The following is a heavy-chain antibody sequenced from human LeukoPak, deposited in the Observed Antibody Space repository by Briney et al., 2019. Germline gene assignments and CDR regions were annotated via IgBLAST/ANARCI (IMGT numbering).Heavy chain of an antibody. CDR2: INWNSADV. V-gene: IGHV3-9*01. D-gene: IGHD3-22*01. J-gene: IGHJ4*02. CDR1: GFTFDDYA. Sequence: QTGGSLRLSCAASGFTFDDYAMVWVRQPPGKGLEWVSGINWNSADVAYADSVKGRFTSSRDNSKNTLYLQMNSLRAEDTAVYYCARDYYDSSGYYPWGYWGQGTLVTVSS. CDR3: ARDYYDSSGYYPWGY.